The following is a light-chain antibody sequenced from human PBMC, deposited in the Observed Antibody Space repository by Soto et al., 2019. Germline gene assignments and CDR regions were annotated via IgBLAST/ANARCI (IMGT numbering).Light chain of an antibody. J-gene: IGKJ2*01. CDR1: QDISNY. V-gene: IGKV1-33*01. CDR2: DAS. Sequence: DIQMTQSPSSLSASVGDRVTITCQASQDISNYLNWYQQKPGKAPKLLIYDASNLETGVPSRFSRSGSGTDFTFTIRRLQPEDIATYYCQQYGATFGQGPKLEIQ. CDR3: QQYGAT.